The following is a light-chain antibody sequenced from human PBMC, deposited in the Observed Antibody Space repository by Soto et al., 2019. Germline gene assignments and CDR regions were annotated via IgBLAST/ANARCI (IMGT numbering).Light chain of an antibody. CDR2: GAS. J-gene: IGKJ5*01. Sequence: EIVLTQSPGILSLSPGERASLSCGASQSISSSFLAWYQQKPGQAPRLLIYGASSRATGIPDRFSGTGSQTDFTLTISRLEPEDFAVYYCPQYDNSPITFGQGTRLEI. V-gene: IGKV3-20*01. CDR3: PQYDNSPIT. CDR1: QSISSSF.